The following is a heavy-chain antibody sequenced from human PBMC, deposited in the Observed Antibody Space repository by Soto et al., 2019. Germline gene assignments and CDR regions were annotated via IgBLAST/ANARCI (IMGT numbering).Heavy chain of an antibody. V-gene: IGHV5-51*01. CDR3: ARHSVAIAAAFDY. CDR1: GYNFTRYW. J-gene: IGHJ4*02. Sequence: LGESLKISCKGSGYNFTRYWIGWVRQMPGKGLEWMGIIYPGDSDTRYSPSFQGQVTISADKSISTAYLQWSSLKASDTAMYYCARHSVAIAAAFDYWGQGTLVTVSS. CDR2: IYPGDSDT. D-gene: IGHD6-13*01.